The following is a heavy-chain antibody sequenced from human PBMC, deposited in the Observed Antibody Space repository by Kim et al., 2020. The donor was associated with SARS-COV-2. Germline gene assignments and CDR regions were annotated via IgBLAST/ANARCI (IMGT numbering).Heavy chain of an antibody. J-gene: IGHJ5*02. Sequence: SETLSLTCTVSGGSISSYFWSWIRQPPGKGLEWIGNIFYSGSTNYNASLKSRVTLSLDTSKNQFSLRLSSVTAADTAVYFCARLVCSSISCSTFDPWGLG. D-gene: IGHD2-2*01. CDR1: GGSISSYF. CDR3: ARLVCSSISCSTFDP. CDR2: IFYSGST. V-gene: IGHV4-59*08.